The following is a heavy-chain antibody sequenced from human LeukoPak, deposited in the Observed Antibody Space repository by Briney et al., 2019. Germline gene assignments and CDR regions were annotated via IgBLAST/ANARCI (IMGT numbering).Heavy chain of an antibody. V-gene: IGHV4-39*07. CDR1: GGSINSGTFY. CDR3: ARGRSTSCYPDY. CDR2: MYYDGSS. D-gene: IGHD2-2*01. Sequence: SETLSLTCTVSGGSINSGTFYWGWIRQPPGKGLEWIGSMYYDGSSYYNPSLKSRVTISVDTSKNQFSLKLSSVTAADTAVYYCARGRSTSCYPDYWGQGTLVTVSS. J-gene: IGHJ4*02.